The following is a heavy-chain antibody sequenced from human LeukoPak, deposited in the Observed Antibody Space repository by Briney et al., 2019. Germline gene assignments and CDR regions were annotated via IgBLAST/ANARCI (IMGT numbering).Heavy chain of an antibody. CDR2: INSDGSST. CDR1: GFTFSSHW. Sequence: GGSMRLSCAASGFTFSSHWMHWVRQAPGKGLVWVSRINSDGSSTNYADAVKGRFTVSRDNAKNALYLQVNSLRAEDTAVYYCARDKSSGYWFIDYWGQGTLVTVSS. J-gene: IGHJ4*02. V-gene: IGHV3-74*01. CDR3: ARDKSSGYWFIDY. D-gene: IGHD3-22*01.